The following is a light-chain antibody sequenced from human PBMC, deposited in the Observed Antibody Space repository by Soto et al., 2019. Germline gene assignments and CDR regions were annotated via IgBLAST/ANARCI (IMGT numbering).Light chain of an antibody. CDR3: QTWGTGIRV. J-gene: IGLJ2*01. Sequence: QLVLTQSPSASASLGASVKLTCTLSSGHSSYAIAWHQQQPEKGPRYLMKLNSDGSHSKGDGIPDRFSGSSSGAERYLTISSLQSEDEADCYCQTWGTGIRVFGGGTQLTV. CDR2: LNSDGSH. CDR1: SGHSSYA. V-gene: IGLV4-69*01.